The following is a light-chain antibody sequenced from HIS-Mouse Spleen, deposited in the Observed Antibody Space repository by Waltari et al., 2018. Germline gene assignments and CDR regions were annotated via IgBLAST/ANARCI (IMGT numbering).Light chain of an antibody. V-gene: IGLV3-21*03. CDR3: QVWDSSSDHVV. Sequence: SYVLTQPPSVSVAPGKTARITCGGNNIGSKSVQWYQQKPGQAPVLVVYDDSDRPSGIPERFSGSNSGNTATMTISRVEARDEADYYCQVWDSSSDHVVFGGGTKLTVL. J-gene: IGLJ2*01. CDR1: NIGSKS. CDR2: DDS.